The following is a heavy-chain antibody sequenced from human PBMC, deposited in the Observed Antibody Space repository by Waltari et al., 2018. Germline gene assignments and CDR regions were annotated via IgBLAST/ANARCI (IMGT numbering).Heavy chain of an antibody. V-gene: IGHV3-15*01. CDR1: GYTFNNAW. J-gene: IGHJ4*02. D-gene: IGHD3-10*01. CDR2: IKREIDGGTA. CDR3: VRESFGNDI. Sequence: EVQLVESGGGLVKPGESLRLSCVGSGYTFNNAWMSWVRQAPGKGLEGVGRIKREIDGGTAEYVESGKDRFTISSDDSKNTLYLQMNSLKSEDSAVYLCVRESFGNDIWGQGTLVTVSS.